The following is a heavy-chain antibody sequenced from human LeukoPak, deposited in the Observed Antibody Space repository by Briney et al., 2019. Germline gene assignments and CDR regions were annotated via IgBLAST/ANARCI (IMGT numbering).Heavy chain of an antibody. CDR3: ASYNWYFDF. CDR1: GGSVSSGSYY. CDR2: IYYSGST. Sequence: SETLSLTCTVSGGSVSSGSYYWSWLRQPPGKGLEGTGYIYYSGSTNYNPSLKSRPTIAVDTSKNQFSQKLSSATAADAAGYYGASYNWYFDFWGRGTLGTVSS. J-gene: IGHJ2*01. V-gene: IGHV4-61*01. D-gene: IGHD5-24*01.